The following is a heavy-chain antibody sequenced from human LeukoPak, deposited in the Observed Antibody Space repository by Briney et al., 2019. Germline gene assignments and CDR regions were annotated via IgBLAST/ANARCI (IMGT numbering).Heavy chain of an antibody. V-gene: IGHV1-2*06. Sequence: ASVKVSCKASGYTFTGYYMHWVRQAPGQGLEWTGRINPNSGGTNYAQKFQGRVTMTRDTSISTAYMELSRLRSDDTAVYYCARGKGAAVLRYFDWLSYFDYWGQGTLVTVSS. CDR1: GYTFTGYY. J-gene: IGHJ4*02. CDR3: ARGKGAAVLRYFDWLSYFDY. D-gene: IGHD3-9*01. CDR2: INPNSGGT.